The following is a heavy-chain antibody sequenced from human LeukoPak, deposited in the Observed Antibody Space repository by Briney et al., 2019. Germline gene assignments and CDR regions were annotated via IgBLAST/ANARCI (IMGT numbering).Heavy chain of an antibody. V-gene: IGHV3-7*01. CDR1: GFTFSDYY. CDR2: IKQDGSEK. Sequence: GGSLRLSCAASGFTFSDYYMSWIRQAPGKGPEWVANIKQDGSEKYYVDSVKGRFTISRDNAKNSLYLQMNSLRAEDTAVYYCARDGGSYGDFDYWGQGTLVTVSS. D-gene: IGHD1-26*01. J-gene: IGHJ4*02. CDR3: ARDGGSYGDFDY.